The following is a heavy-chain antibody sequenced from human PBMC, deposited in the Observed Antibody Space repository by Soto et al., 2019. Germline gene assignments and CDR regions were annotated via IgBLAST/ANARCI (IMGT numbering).Heavy chain of an antibody. D-gene: IGHD3-9*01. Sequence: SETLSLTCTVSGGSISSYYWSWIRQPPGKGLEWIGYIYYSGSTNYNPSLKSRVTISVDTSKNQFSLKLSSVTAADTAVYYCARPALTYYDILTGRQHDAFDIWGQGTMVTVSS. V-gene: IGHV4-59*08. CDR2: IYYSGST. J-gene: IGHJ3*02. CDR1: GGSISSYY. CDR3: ARPALTYYDILTGRQHDAFDI.